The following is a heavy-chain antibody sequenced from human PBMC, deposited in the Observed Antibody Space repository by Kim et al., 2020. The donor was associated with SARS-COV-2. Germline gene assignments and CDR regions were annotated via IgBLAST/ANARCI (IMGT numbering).Heavy chain of an antibody. V-gene: IGHV3-53*01. J-gene: IGHJ2*01. D-gene: IGHD6-19*01. CDR2: IYSGGST. Sequence: GGSLRLSCAASGFTVSSNYMSWVRQAPGKGLEWVSVIYSGGSTYYADSVKGRFTISRDNSKNTLYLQMNSLRAEDTAVYYCAREGAVAGGYFDLWGRGTLVTVSS. CDR3: AREGAVAGGYFDL. CDR1: GFTVSSNY.